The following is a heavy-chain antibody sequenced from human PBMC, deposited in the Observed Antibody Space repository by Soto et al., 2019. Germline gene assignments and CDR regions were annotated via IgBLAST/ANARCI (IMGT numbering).Heavy chain of an antibody. CDR1: GFTFGDSY. CDR2: ISPGSRYP. D-gene: IGHD2-15*01. J-gene: IGHJ5*02. V-gene: IGHV3-11*06. Sequence: GSLRLSCAGSGFTFGDSYMSWIRQAPGKVLEWLSYISPGSRYPAYADSVKGRFTISRDNAKRSLYLQMMSLTAEDTAIYYCVRGGGGGLLDPWGQGXMVT. CDR3: VRGGGGGLLDP.